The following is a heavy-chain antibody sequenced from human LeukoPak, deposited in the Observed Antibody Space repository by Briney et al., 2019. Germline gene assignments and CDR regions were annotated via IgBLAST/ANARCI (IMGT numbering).Heavy chain of an antibody. CDR2: ISYEGSKK. Sequence: GGSLRLSCAASGFTFSSYAMHGVREAPGKGVERGAVISYEGSKKYYAESVKGGFTISRENSKNTLYLQMNSLRSEDTAVYYCARDVGSRWGFHYWGQGTLVSFSS. CDR1: GFTFSSYA. J-gene: IGHJ4*02. V-gene: IGHV3-30*04. D-gene: IGHD6-13*01. CDR3: ARDVGSRWGFHY.